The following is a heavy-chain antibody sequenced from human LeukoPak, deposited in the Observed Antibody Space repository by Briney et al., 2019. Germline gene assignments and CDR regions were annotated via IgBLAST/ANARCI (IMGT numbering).Heavy chain of an antibody. CDR1: GGTFSSYA. V-gene: IGHV1-69*05. Sequence: SVKVSCKASGGTFSSYAISWVGQAPGQGLEWMGGIIPIFGTANYAQKLQGRVTITTDESTSTAYMELSSLRSEDTAVYYCATLPYYCSSTSCCSRWAFDPWGQGTLVTVSS. CDR2: IIPIFGTA. J-gene: IGHJ5*02. D-gene: IGHD2-2*01. CDR3: ATLPYYCSSTSCCSRWAFDP.